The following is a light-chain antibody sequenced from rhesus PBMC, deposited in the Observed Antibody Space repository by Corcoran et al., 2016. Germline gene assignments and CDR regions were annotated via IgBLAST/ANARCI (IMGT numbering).Light chain of an antibody. V-gene: IGKV1-22*01. J-gene: IGKJ2*01. CDR2: KAS. CDR1: QGISSW. CDR3: LQYSSSPCS. Sequence: DIQMTQSPSSLSASVGDKVTITCRASQGISSWLAWYPQKPGKAPKLQIYKASSLPSGVPSRFSGSGAGTDFTLTISSLQPEDFATYYCLQYSSSPCSFGQGTKVEIK.